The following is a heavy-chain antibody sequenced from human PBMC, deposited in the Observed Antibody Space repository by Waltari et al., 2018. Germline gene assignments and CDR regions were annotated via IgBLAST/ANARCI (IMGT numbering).Heavy chain of an antibody. D-gene: IGHD3-16*01. Sequence: EVQLVESGGGLVQPGGSLRLSCAASGFPFRNYGINWVRQAPGKGLEWVSYISVSDTGGFTHYAESVKGRFTISRDNIENTLYLQMNSLRVDDTAVYYCARLRGTFGFWGQGTMVTVSS. CDR1: GFPFRNYG. V-gene: IGHV3-48*03. CDR3: ARLRGTFGF. CDR2: ISVSDTGGFT. J-gene: IGHJ3*01.